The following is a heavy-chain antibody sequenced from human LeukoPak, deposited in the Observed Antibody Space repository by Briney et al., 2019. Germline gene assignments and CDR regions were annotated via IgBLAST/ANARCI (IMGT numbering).Heavy chain of an antibody. CDR3: ARVENLAYNKKHYFHY. V-gene: IGHV1-18*01. CDR2: ISTESGHT. Sequence: ASVKGSCKASGYTFTTYGIAWFRQAPGQGLEWMGWISTESGHTNYAQKLQGRVTMTRETSTTTVYMELRSLRSDDTAVYYCARVENLAYNKKHYFHYWGQGTLITVAS. J-gene: IGHJ4*02. CDR1: GYTFTTYG. D-gene: IGHD2/OR15-2a*01.